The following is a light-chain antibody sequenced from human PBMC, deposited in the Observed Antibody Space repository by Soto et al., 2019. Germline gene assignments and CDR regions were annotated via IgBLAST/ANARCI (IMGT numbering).Light chain of an antibody. V-gene: IGKV3-11*01. CDR2: DAS. Sequence: DNVLAQSPATLSLSPGERATLSCRASQSVSSYLAWYQLKPGQAPRLLIYDASNRATGIPARFSGSGSGTDFTLTISSLEPEDFAVYYCQQRSNWPRTFGQGTKVDIK. J-gene: IGKJ1*01. CDR3: QQRSNWPRT. CDR1: QSVSSY.